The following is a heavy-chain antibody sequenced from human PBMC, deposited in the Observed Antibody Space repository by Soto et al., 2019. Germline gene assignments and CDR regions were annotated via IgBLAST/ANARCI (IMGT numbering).Heavy chain of an antibody. D-gene: IGHD6-13*01. V-gene: IGHV4-34*01. J-gene: IGHJ5*02. CDR1: GGSFSGYY. Sequence: SETLSLTCAVYGGSFSGYYWSWIRQPPGKGLEWIGEINHSGSTNYNPSLKSRVTISVDTSKNQFSLKLSSVTAADTAVYYCARKTIFAYSSSWYFKNWFDPWGQGTLVTVSS. CDR3: ARKTIFAYSSSWYFKNWFDP. CDR2: INHSGST.